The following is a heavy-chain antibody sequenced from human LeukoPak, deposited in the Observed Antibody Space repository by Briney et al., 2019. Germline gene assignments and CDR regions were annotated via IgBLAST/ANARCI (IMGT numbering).Heavy chain of an antibody. V-gene: IGHV4-61*02. D-gene: IGHD2-15*01. CDR1: GGSISSSSYY. J-gene: IGHJ5*02. CDR2: IYTSGST. CDR3: ARETRSGGSLLRGNWFDP. Sequence: SETLSLTCTVSGGSISSSSYYWSWIRQPAGKGLEWIGRIYTSGSTNYNPSLKSRVTISLDTSKNQFSLKLSSVTAADTAVYYCARETRSGGSLLRGNWFDPWGQGTLVTVPS.